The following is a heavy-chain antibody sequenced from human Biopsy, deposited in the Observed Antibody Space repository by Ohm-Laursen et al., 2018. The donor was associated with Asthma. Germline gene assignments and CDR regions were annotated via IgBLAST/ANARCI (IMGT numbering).Heavy chain of an antibody. Sequence: SFRLSCAASGFTFSSYGMHWVRQAPGKGLEWVAVISYDGSNKYYADSVKGRFTISRDNSKNTLYLQMNSLRAEDTAVYYCASQSRGPDFWSGYYYFDYWGQGTLVTVSS. CDR2: ISYDGSNK. D-gene: IGHD3-3*01. V-gene: IGHV3-30*03. CDR1: GFTFSSYG. J-gene: IGHJ4*02. CDR3: ASQSRGPDFWSGYYYFDY.